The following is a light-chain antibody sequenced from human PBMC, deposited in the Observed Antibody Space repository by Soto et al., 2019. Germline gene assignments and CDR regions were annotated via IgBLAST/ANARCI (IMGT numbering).Light chain of an antibody. CDR1: SGHSNYA. CDR3: QTWGTGVV. CDR2: LNSDGSH. J-gene: IGLJ2*01. Sequence: QSVLTQSPSASASLGASVKLTCTLSSGHSNYAIAWHQQQPEKGPRYLMKLNSDGSHSKGDGIPDRFSGSSSGAERYLTIASLQSEDEADYYCQTWGTGVVFGGGTKLTAL. V-gene: IGLV4-69*01.